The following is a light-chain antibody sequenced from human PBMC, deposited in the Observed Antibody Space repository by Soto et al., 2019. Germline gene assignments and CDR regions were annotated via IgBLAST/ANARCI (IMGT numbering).Light chain of an antibody. CDR2: DAS. V-gene: IGKV1-5*01. CDR1: QSISNW. CDR3: QRYNSFST. J-gene: IGKJ1*01. Sequence: DIQMTQSPSTLSASVGDRVTITCRASQSISNWLAWYQQKPGKAPNLLIYDASTLQSGVPSRFSGSGSGTEFTLTISSLQPDDFATYYCQRYNSFSTFGQGTKVE.